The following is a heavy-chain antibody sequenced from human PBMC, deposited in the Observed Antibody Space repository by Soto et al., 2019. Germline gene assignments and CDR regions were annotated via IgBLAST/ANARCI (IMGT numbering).Heavy chain of an antibody. J-gene: IGHJ4*02. CDR3: ATGMTAVRTYYFDY. V-gene: IGHV1-69*04. CDR1: GGTFSSYA. Sequence: GASVQVSCKASGGTFSSYAISWVRQAPGQGLEWMGRIIPILGIANYAQKFQGRVTITADKSTSTAYMELSSLRSEDTAVYYCATGMTAVRTYYFDYWGQGTLVTVSS. CDR2: IIPILGIA. D-gene: IGHD1-26*01.